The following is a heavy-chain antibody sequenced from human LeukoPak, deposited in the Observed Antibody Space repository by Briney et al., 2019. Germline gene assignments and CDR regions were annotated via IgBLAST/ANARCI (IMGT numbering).Heavy chain of an antibody. CDR2: INHSGST. Sequence: SETLSLTCAVYGGSFSGYYWSWIRQPPGKGLEWIGEINHSGSTNYNPSLKSRVPISVDTSKNQFSLKLSSVTAADTAVYYCAREMVATTYYFDYWGQGTLVTVSS. J-gene: IGHJ4*02. CDR1: GGSFSGYY. V-gene: IGHV4-34*01. CDR3: AREMVATTYYFDY. D-gene: IGHD5-12*01.